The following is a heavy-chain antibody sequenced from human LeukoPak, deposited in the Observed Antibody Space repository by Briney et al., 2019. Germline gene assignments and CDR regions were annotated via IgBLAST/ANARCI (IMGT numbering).Heavy chain of an antibody. D-gene: IGHD3-10*01. CDR1: GFTFSSYA. J-gene: IGHJ4*02. CDR3: AKDYYGSGSYYFDY. V-gene: IGHV3-23*01. Sequence: GGSLRLSCAASGFTFSSYAMSWVRQAPGKGLEWVSAISGSGGSTYYADSVRGRFTISRDNSKNTLYLQMNSLRAEDTAVYYCAKDYYGSGSYYFDYWGQGTLVTVSS. CDR2: ISGSGGST.